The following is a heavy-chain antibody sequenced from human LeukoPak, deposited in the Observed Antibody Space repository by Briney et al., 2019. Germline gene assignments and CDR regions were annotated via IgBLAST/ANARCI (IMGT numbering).Heavy chain of an antibody. D-gene: IGHD5-24*01. Sequence: ASVKVSCKASGYTFTGYYMHWVRQAPGQGLEWMGWINPNSGGTNYAQKFQGRVTMTRDTSISTAYMELSRLRSDDTAVYYCARSWRWLQLTPFDYWGQGTLVTVSS. CDR1: GYTFTGYY. J-gene: IGHJ4*02. CDR3: ARSWRWLQLTPFDY. CDR2: INPNSGGT. V-gene: IGHV1-2*02.